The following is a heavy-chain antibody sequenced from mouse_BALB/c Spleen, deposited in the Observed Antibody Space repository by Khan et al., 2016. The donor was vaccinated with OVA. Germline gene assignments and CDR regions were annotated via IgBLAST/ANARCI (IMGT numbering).Heavy chain of an antibody. CDR2: ICGDGNT. CDR1: GFSLTSYG. CDR3: AKDRGYYAVDY. V-gene: IGHV2-3*01. J-gene: IGHJ4*01. Sequence: VQLQESGPGLVAPSQSLSITCTVSGFSLTSYGVSWVRQPPGKGLEWLGVICGDGNTNFHSALRSRLSISKDNSKSQVFLKLNSLQTDDTATYYCAKDRGYYAVDYWGQGTSVTVSS.